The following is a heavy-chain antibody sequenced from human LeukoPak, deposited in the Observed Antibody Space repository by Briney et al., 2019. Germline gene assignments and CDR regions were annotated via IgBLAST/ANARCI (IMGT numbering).Heavy chain of an antibody. CDR3: AKDDYGDYERDY. V-gene: IGHV3-23*01. J-gene: IGHJ4*02. D-gene: IGHD4-17*01. Sequence: PGGSLRLSCAASGFTFSTNAMSWVRQAPGKGLEWVSAISGSGGSTYYADSVKGRFAISRDNSKNTLYLQMNSLRAEDTAVYYCAKDDYGDYERDYWGQGTLVTVSS. CDR2: ISGSGGST. CDR1: GFTFSTNA.